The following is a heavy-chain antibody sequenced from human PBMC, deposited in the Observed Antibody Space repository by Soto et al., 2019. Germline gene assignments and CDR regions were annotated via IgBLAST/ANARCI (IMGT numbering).Heavy chain of an antibody. V-gene: IGHV4-39*01. Sequence: QLQLQESGPGLVKPSETLSLTCSVSGGSISRSGYHWGWIRQPPGKGLEWIGSISDSGTTYYSSSLKSRVTISADTSKNQLSLKLSSVTAADTAVYYCTRQYDYWGQGTLVTVSS. CDR2: ISDSGTT. CDR1: GGSISRSGYH. J-gene: IGHJ4*02. CDR3: TRQYDY.